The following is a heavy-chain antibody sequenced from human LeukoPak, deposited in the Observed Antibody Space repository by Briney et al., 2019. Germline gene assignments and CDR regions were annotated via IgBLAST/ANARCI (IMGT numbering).Heavy chain of an antibody. CDR3: ARGGGYSGYDFGY. CDR2: IYYSGST. J-gene: IGHJ4*02. CDR1: GGSISSYY. Sequence: SETLSLTCTVSGGSISSYYWSWIRQPPGKGLEWIGYIYYSGSTNYNPSLKSRVTISVDTSKNQFSLNLNSVTAADTAVYYCARGGGYSGYDFGYWGRETLVTVSS. D-gene: IGHD5-12*01. V-gene: IGHV4-59*01.